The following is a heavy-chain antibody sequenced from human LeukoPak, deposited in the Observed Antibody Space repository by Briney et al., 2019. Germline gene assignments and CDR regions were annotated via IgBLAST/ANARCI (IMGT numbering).Heavy chain of an antibody. V-gene: IGHV3-53*01. CDR2: FYSGGRT. CDR1: GFTVSRNY. Sequence: PGGSLRLSCAASGFTVSRNYMSWVRQAPGKGLEWVSVFYSGGRTYYADSVKGRFTISRDNSKNTLYLQMSSLRAEDTAVYYCASNYYDSSGYYWDYWGQGTLVTVSS. D-gene: IGHD3-22*01. J-gene: IGHJ4*02. CDR3: ASNYYDSSGYYWDY.